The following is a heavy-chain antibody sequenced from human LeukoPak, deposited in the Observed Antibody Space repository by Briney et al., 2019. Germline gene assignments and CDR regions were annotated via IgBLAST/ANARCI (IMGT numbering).Heavy chain of an antibody. D-gene: IGHD3-10*01. CDR2: ISGSGAST. V-gene: IGHV3-23*01. Sequence: GGSLRLSCAASGFTFSSYGMSWVRQAPGKGLEWVSTISGSGASTYYADSVKGRFTISRDNSKNTLYLQMNSLRAEDTAVYYCAKDTYYYGSGSHFDYWGQGTLVTVSS. CDR1: GFTFSSYG. CDR3: AKDTYYYGSGSHFDY. J-gene: IGHJ4*02.